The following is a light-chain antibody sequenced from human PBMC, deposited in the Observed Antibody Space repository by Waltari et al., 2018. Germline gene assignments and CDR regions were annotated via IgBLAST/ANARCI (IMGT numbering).Light chain of an antibody. CDR1: SSNIESNT. CDR2: SNN. J-gene: IGLJ2*01. Sequence: QSVLTQAPSASGTPGRRVTIPCSGSSSNIESNTVNWYQQPPGTAPKLPIYSNNQRPSGVPDRFSGSKSGTSASLAISGLQSEDEAEYSCAVWDDSLSGVVFGGGTKLTVL. V-gene: IGLV1-44*01. CDR3: AVWDDSLSGVV.